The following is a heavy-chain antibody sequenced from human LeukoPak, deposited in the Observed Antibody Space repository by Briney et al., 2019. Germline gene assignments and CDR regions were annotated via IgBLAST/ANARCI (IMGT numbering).Heavy chain of an antibody. V-gene: IGHV3-74*01. CDR2: INSDGSST. Sequence: PGGSLRLSCAASGFTFSRYWMHWVRQAPGKGLVWVSRINSDGSSTSYADSVKGRFTISRDNAKNTLYLQMNSLRAEDTAVYYCATMIVGATNDAFDIWGQGTMVTVSS. CDR1: GFTFSRYW. D-gene: IGHD1-26*01. J-gene: IGHJ3*02. CDR3: ATMIVGATNDAFDI.